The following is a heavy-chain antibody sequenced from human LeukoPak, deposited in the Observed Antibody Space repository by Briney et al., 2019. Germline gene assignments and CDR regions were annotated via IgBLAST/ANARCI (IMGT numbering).Heavy chain of an antibody. CDR3: AREDPNYDFWSGFQYYYYYGMDV. J-gene: IGHJ6*02. D-gene: IGHD3-3*01. V-gene: IGHV4-39*01. CDR1: GGSISSSSYY. Sequence: PSETLSLTCTVSGGSISSSSYYWGWIRQPPGKGLEWIGSIYYSGSTYNPSLKSRVTISVDTSKNQFSLKLSSVTAADTAVYYCAREDPNYDFWSGFQYYYYYGMDVWGQGTTVTVSS. CDR2: IYYSGST.